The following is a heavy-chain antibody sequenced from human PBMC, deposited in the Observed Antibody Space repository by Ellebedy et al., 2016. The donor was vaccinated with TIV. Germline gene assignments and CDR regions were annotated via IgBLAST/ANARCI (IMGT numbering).Heavy chain of an antibody. D-gene: IGHD5-12*01. CDR3: AKETSGYDNYDH. CDR2: VWFDGSQK. V-gene: IGHV3-33*06. CDR1: GFTFSNYG. Sequence: PGGSLRLSCAASGFTFSNYGMHWVRQAPGKGLEWVAVVWFDGSQKSYAGYAKGRFTISRDNSKNTLYLQMNSLRAEDTAVYYCAKETSGYDNYDHWGQGTLVAVSS. J-gene: IGHJ4*02.